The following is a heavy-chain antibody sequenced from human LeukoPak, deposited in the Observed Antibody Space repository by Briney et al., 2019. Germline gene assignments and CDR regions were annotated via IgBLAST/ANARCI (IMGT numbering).Heavy chain of an antibody. CDR1: GGSITSSGFY. V-gene: IGHV4-39*07. CDR2: LYYGATN. Sequence: SETLSLTCTVSGGSITSSGFYWAWVRRPPGKGLEWIGSLYYGATNYYNPSLQSRVTISGDTSKNQFSLELASVTAADTAVYYCTTIKRGNIFGYFDFWGQGILVTVSS. D-gene: IGHD5-18*01. CDR3: TTIKRGNIFGYFDF. J-gene: IGHJ4*02.